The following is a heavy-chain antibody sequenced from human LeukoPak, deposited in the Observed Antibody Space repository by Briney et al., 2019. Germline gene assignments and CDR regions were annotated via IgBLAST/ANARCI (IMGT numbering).Heavy chain of an antibody. Sequence: SETLSLTCTVSGGSISSYYWSWIRQPPGKGLEWIGYIYYSGSTNYNPSLKSRVTISVDTSKNQFSLKLSSVTAADTGVFYCARQVYFENYPYFFDYWGQGTLVTVSS. CDR2: IYYSGST. CDR3: ARQVYFENYPYFFDY. V-gene: IGHV4-59*08. D-gene: IGHD3-9*01. CDR1: GGSISSYY. J-gene: IGHJ4*02.